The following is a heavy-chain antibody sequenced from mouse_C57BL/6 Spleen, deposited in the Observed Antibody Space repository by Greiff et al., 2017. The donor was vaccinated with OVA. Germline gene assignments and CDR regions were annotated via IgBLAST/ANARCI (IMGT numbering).Heavy chain of an antibody. CDR3: TRVYDYDGYYAMDY. V-gene: IGHV5-9-1*02. CDR2: ISSGGDYI. Sequence: EVKVVESGEGLVKPGGSLKLSCAASGFTFSSYAMSWVRQTPEKRLEWVAYISSGGDYIYYADTVKGRFTISRDNARNTLYLQMSSLKSEDTAMYYCTRVYDYDGYYAMDYWGQGTSVTVSS. D-gene: IGHD2-4*01. J-gene: IGHJ4*01. CDR1: GFTFSSYA.